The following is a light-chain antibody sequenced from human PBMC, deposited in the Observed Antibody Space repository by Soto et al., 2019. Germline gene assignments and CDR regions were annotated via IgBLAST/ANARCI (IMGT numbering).Light chain of an antibody. Sequence: EIVLTQSPATLSLPPGERATLSCRASQSVSSYLAWYQQKPGQAPRLLMYDASNRATGIPARFSGSGSGTDFTLTISSLEPEDFAVYYCQQRSNWPHAAFGPGTKVDIK. V-gene: IGKV3-11*01. CDR3: QQRSNWPHAA. CDR1: QSVSSY. CDR2: DAS. J-gene: IGKJ3*01.